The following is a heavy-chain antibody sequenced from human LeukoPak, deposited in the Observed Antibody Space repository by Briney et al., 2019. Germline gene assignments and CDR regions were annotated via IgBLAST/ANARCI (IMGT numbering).Heavy chain of an antibody. V-gene: IGHV3-43*01. CDR2: LTYDGRRP. Sequence: GGSLRLSCAASGFSLNDYTLHWVRQRPGKGLEWVSLLTYDGRRPHYADSVKGRFTISRDNSKNTLYLQMNSLKTEDTAVYYCAKDYYGSGSSSCGMDVWGQGTTVTVSS. CDR3: AKDYYGSGSSSCGMDV. D-gene: IGHD3-10*01. J-gene: IGHJ6*02. CDR1: GFSLNDYT.